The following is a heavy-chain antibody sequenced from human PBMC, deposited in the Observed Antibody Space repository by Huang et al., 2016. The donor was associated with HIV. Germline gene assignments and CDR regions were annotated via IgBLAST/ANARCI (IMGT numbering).Heavy chain of an antibody. Sequence: QVHLQQSGPGLVKPSATLSLTCPVSGSPLRDNYWSWIRQAPGKGLVWIGFIYHTGSTGYNPSVKSRVTMSVDRSKSEFSMKGSSVTAADTAVYYCARADSHHVWGLDRSVVNYGLDVWGQGTSVTVSS. J-gene: IGHJ6*02. V-gene: IGHV4-59*01. CDR1: GSPLRDNY. CDR3: ARADSHHVWGLDRSVVNYGLDV. D-gene: IGHD3-16*02. CDR2: IYHTGST.